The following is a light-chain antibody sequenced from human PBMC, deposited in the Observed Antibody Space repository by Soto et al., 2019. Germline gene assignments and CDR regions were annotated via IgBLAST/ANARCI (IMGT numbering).Light chain of an antibody. CDR1: QSTSSY. CDR3: QQYCRHST. CDR2: QAS. V-gene: IGKV1-5*03. J-gene: IGKJ1*01. Sequence: SQMPQSPSTLSASVGGRVTITCRASQSTSSYLAWYQQKPGKAPKLLIYQASSLENGVPSRFSGSGSGTEFSLTISSLQPDDFPTYYSQQYCRHSTFGQRTKVDIK.